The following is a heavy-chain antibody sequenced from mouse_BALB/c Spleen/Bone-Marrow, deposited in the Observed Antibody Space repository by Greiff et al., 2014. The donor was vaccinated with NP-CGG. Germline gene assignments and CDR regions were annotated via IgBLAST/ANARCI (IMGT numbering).Heavy chain of an antibody. Sequence: QVQLKESGAELVKPGASVKPSCKASGYTFTSYWMHWVKQRPGQGLEWIGEINPSNGRTNYNEKFKSKATLTLDKSSSTAYMQLSSLTSEDSAVYYCSREESLGDAMDYWGQGTSVTVSS. CDR1: GYTFTSYW. CDR2: INPSNGRT. CDR3: SREESLGDAMDY. J-gene: IGHJ4*01. D-gene: IGHD4-1*01. V-gene: IGHV1S81*02.